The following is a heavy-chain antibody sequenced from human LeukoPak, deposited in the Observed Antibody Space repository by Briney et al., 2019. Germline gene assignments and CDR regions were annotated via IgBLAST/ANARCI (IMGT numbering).Heavy chain of an antibody. V-gene: IGHV3-21*01. Sequence: GGSLRLSCAASGFTFSSYSMNWVRQAPGKGLEWVSSISSSSSYIYYADSVKGRFTISRDNAKNSLYLQMNSLRAEDTAVYYCARAPNIVGATTPYFQHWGQGTLVTVSS. CDR1: GFTFSSYS. D-gene: IGHD1-26*01. CDR2: ISSSSSYI. CDR3: ARAPNIVGATTPYFQH. J-gene: IGHJ1*01.